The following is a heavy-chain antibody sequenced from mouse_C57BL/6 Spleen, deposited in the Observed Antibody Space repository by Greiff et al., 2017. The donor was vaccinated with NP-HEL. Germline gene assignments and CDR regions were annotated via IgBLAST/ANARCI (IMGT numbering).Heavy chain of an antibody. J-gene: IGHJ2*01. Sequence: QVQLQQPGAELVMPGASVKLSCKASGYTFTSYWMHWVTQRPGQGLEWIGEIDPSDSYTNYNQKFKGKSTLTVDKSSSTSYMQLSSLTSEDSAVYYCARLDTTVVAHDYWGQGTTLTVSS. V-gene: IGHV1-69*01. CDR2: IDPSDSYT. D-gene: IGHD1-1*01. CDR1: GYTFTSYW. CDR3: ARLDTTVVAHDY.